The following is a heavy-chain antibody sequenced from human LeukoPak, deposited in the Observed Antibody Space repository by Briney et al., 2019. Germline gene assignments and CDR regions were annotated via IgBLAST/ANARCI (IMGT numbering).Heavy chain of an antibody. V-gene: IGHV3-23*01. CDR3: AKDHSRLDAFDI. D-gene: IGHD6-13*01. CDR2: ISGSGGST. J-gene: IGHJ3*02. CDR1: GFTFSSYA. Sequence: GGSLRPSCAASGFTFSSYAMSWVRQAPGKGLEWVSAISGSGGSTYYADSVKGRFTISRDNSKNTLYLQMNSLRAEDTAVYYCAKDHSRLDAFDIWGQGTMVTVSS.